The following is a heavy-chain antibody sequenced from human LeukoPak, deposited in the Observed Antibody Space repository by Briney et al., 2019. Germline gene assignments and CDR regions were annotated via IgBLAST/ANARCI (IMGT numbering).Heavy chain of an antibody. D-gene: IGHD5-12*01. CDR1: GGSISSGSYY. Sequence: SQTLSLTCTVSGGSISSGSYYWSWIRQPAGKGLEWIGRIYTSGSTNYNPSLKSRVTISVDTSKNQFSLKLSSVTAADTAVYYCARVRWLRYYFDYWGQGTLVTVSS. CDR3: ARVRWLRYYFDY. CDR2: IYTSGST. V-gene: IGHV4-61*02. J-gene: IGHJ4*02.